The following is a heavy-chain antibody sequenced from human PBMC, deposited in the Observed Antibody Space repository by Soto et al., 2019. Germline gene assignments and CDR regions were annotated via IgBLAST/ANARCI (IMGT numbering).Heavy chain of an antibody. V-gene: IGHV1-69*08. CDR2: IIPILGIA. CDR3: AREEYYYGSGAFFDY. Sequence: QVQLVQSGAEVKKPGSSVKVSCKASGGTFSSYTISWVRQAPGQGLEWMGRIIPILGIANYAQQFQGRVTITADKSTSTAYMELSSLSSEDTAVYYCAREEYYYGSGAFFDYWGQGTLVTVSS. J-gene: IGHJ4*02. CDR1: GGTFSSYT. D-gene: IGHD3-10*01.